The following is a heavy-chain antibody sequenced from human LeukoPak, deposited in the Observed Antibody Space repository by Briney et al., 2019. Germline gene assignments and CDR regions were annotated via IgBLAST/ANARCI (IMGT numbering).Heavy chain of an antibody. J-gene: IGHJ4*02. D-gene: IGHD5-18*01. CDR1: GFSFTSYW. CDR3: ARSSNMTGYIYSHVDY. Sequence: GESLKISCRGSGFSFTSYWISWVRKMPGKGLEWMGMIDPSDSYINYSPSFRGHVTISADKSITTAYLQWSSLKASDTAMYYCARSSNMTGYIYSHVDYWGQGTLVTVSS. CDR2: IDPSDSYI. V-gene: IGHV5-10-1*01.